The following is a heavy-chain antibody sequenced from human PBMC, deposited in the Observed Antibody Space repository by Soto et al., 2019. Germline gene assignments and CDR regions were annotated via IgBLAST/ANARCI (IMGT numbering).Heavy chain of an antibody. CDR1: GYTFTNYG. V-gene: IGHV1-18*01. Sequence: ASVKGSCKASGYTFTNYGISWGRQAPGQGLEWMGWINVYNGNTKYAQKVQGRVTLTTDTSTSTVYMELRSLRSDDTAVYYCARGVGSGSYYNQYTWFDPWGQGTLVTVSS. CDR3: ARGVGSGSYYNQYTWFDP. J-gene: IGHJ5*02. CDR2: INVYNGNT. D-gene: IGHD3-10*01.